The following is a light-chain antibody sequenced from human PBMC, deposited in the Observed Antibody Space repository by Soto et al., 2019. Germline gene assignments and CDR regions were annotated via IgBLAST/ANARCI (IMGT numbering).Light chain of an antibody. V-gene: IGKV3-15*01. CDR2: GAS. J-gene: IGKJ1*01. Sequence: EIVMTQSPATMSVSPGERATLSCRASQSMGSNVAWYQQKPGQAPRLLVYGASTRAAGIPARFSGSGSGTEFTLTITCLQSEDFAVYYCQQFHNWPRTFGQGTKVDI. CDR3: QQFHNWPRT. CDR1: QSMGSN.